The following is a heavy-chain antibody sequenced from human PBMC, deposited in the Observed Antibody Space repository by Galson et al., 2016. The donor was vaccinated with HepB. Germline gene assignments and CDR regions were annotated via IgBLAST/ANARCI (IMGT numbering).Heavy chain of an antibody. D-gene: IGHD3-10*01. Sequence: SLRLSCAASGFTFNNYNVNWVRQAPGKGLEWVSSISSGGTYISYADSVKGRFVISRDNAKDSLFLQMDSLRADDTAVYYCARFSGAFYYAAMDVWGQGTTVTVSS. CDR1: GFTFNNYN. V-gene: IGHV3-21*01. CDR3: ARFSGAFYYAAMDV. J-gene: IGHJ6*02. CDR2: ISSGGTYI.